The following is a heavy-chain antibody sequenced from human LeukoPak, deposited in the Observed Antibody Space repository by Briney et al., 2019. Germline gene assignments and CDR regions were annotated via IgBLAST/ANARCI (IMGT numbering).Heavy chain of an antibody. D-gene: IGHD6-13*01. Sequence: PGGSLRLSCAASGFTFSSYAMHWVRQAPGKGLEWVATISYDESQKYYADSVKGRFTISRDNSKNTLYLQMNSLRAEDTAMYYCAKEQQPLVQGDYWGQGILVTVSA. J-gene: IGHJ4*02. V-gene: IGHV3-30*18. CDR3: AKEQQPLVQGDY. CDR1: GFTFSSYA. CDR2: ISYDESQK.